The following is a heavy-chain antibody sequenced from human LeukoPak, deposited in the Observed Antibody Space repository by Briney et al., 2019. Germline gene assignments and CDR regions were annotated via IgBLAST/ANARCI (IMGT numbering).Heavy chain of an antibody. CDR3: AIGGLMDCSSTSCYRNWFDP. Sequence: WASVKVSCKASGYTFTSYDINWVRQATGQGLEWMGWMNPNSGNTGYAQKFQGRVTITRNTSISTAYMELSSLRSEDTAVYYCAIGGLMDCSSTSCYRNWFDPWGQGTLVTVSS. D-gene: IGHD2-2*01. CDR1: GYTFTSYD. CDR2: MNPNSGNT. V-gene: IGHV1-8*03. J-gene: IGHJ5*02.